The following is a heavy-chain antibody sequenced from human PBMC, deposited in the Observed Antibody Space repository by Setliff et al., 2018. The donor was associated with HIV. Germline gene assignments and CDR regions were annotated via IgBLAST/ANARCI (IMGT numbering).Heavy chain of an antibody. D-gene: IGHD3-16*01. CDR1: GFPFSGSA. J-gene: IGHJ4*02. CDR3: TTDRFV. CDR2: IKSKRDGGTI. Sequence: GGSLRLSCVASGFPFSGSAVHWVRQPPGKGLEWLGRIKSKRDGGTIDYTAPVKGRFTISRDDSKNTLYLEMNNLKTEDTAVYYCTTDRFVWGQGTLVTVSS. V-gene: IGHV3-15*01.